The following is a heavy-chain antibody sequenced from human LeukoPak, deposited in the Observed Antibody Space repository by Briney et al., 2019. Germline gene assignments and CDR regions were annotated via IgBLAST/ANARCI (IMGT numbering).Heavy chain of an antibody. CDR1: GGSFSGYY. V-gene: IGHV4-34*01. D-gene: IGHD2-15*01. J-gene: IGHJ6*02. CDR2: IYHSGST. Sequence: SETLSLTCAVYGGSFSGYYWSWIRQPPGKGLEWIGYIYHSGSTYYNPSLKSRVTISVDRSKNQFSLKLSSVTAADTAVYYCARALGYCSGGSCYGMDVWGQGTTVTVSS. CDR3: ARALGYCSGGSCYGMDV.